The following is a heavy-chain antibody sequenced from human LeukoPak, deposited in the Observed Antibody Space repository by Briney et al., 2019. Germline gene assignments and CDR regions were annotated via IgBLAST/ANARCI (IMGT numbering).Heavy chain of an antibody. Sequence: GGSLRLSCAASGFTFSSYAMHWVRQAPGKGLEWVAVISYDGSNKYYADSVKGRFTISRDNSKNTLYLQMNSLRAEDTAVYYCAREGNYYDSSGYYPPGFDYWGQGNLVTVSS. CDR3: AREGNYYDSSGYYPPGFDY. V-gene: IGHV3-30-3*01. J-gene: IGHJ4*02. CDR2: ISYDGSNK. CDR1: GFTFSSYA. D-gene: IGHD3-22*01.